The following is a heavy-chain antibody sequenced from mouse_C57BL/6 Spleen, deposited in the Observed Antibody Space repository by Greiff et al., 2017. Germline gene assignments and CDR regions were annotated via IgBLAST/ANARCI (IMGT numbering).Heavy chain of an antibody. CDR3: ASAYYSNYSLFDY. V-gene: IGHV1-54*01. CDR2: INPGSGGT. CDR1: GYAFTNYL. D-gene: IGHD2-5*01. J-gene: IGHJ2*01. Sequence: QVQLQQSGAELVRPGTSVKVSCKASGYAFTNYLIEWVKQRPGQGLEWIGVINPGSGGTNYNEKFKGKATLTADKSSSTAYMQLSSLTSEDSAVXFCASAYYSNYSLFDYWGQGTTLTVSS.